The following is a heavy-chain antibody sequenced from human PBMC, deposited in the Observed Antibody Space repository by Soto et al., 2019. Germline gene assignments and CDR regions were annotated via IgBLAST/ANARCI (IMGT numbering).Heavy chain of an antibody. V-gene: IGHV3-23*01. Sequence: GESLKISCAASGFTFSNFAKGWVRQAPGKGLEWVSALGGGGGSPYYADSVKGRFTISRDNSKNTLYLQMDSLRAEDTAIYYCAKTAAAVAGTVYGYWGQGTLVTVSS. D-gene: IGHD6-19*01. CDR3: AKTAAAVAGTVYGY. CDR2: LGGGGGSP. J-gene: IGHJ4*02. CDR1: GFTFSNFA.